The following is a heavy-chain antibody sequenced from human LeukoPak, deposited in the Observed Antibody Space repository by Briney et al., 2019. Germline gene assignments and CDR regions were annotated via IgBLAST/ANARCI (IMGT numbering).Heavy chain of an antibody. CDR1: GYTFTGYY. Sequence: GASVKVSCKASGYTFTGYYMHWVRQAPGQGLEWMGWINPNSGGTKYAQKFQGRVTMTRDTSISTAYMELSRLRSDDTALYYCARAFLSSTTKTRRNWFDPWGQGTLVTVSS. CDR3: ARAFLSSTTKTRRNWFDP. CDR2: INPNSGGT. D-gene: IGHD2-2*01. V-gene: IGHV1-2*02. J-gene: IGHJ5*02.